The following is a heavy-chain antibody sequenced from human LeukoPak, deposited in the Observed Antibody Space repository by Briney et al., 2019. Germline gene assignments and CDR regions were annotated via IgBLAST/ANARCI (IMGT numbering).Heavy chain of an antibody. Sequence: KPGGSLRLSCAASGFTFSSYSMNWVRQAPGKGLEWVSSISSSSSYIYYADSVKGRFTISRDNAKNSLYLQMNSLRAEDTAVYYCARGSGYSRSRRAFDIWGQGTMVTVSS. CDR2: ISSSSSYI. V-gene: IGHV3-21*01. J-gene: IGHJ3*02. D-gene: IGHD6-13*01. CDR3: ARGSGYSRSRRAFDI. CDR1: GFTFSSYS.